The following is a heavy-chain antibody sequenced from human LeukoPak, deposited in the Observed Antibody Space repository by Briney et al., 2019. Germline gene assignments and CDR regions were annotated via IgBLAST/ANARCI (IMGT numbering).Heavy chain of an antibody. Sequence: GGSLRLSCAAPGFTFSSYAMSWVRQAPGKGLEWVSAISGSGGSTYYADSVKGRFTISRDNAKNSLYLQMNSLRAEDTAVYYCARDEYCTNGVCYNYHDYWGQGTLVTVSS. CDR2: ISGSGGST. D-gene: IGHD2-8*01. CDR3: ARDEYCTNGVCYNYHDY. V-gene: IGHV3-23*01. J-gene: IGHJ4*02. CDR1: GFTFSSYA.